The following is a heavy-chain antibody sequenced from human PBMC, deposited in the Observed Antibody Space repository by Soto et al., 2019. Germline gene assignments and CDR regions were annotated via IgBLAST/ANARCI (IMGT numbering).Heavy chain of an antibody. Sequence: GGSLRLSCAASGFTFSSYSMNWVRQAPGKGLEWVSSISGSGGTIHYADSARGRFTISIDNSKNTLYLQMGSLRAEDTAVYYCAKDGYYDILTAWGQGTMVTVSS. CDR3: AKDGYYDILTA. J-gene: IGHJ3*01. CDR2: ISGSGGTI. V-gene: IGHV3-23*01. CDR1: GFTFSSYS. D-gene: IGHD3-9*01.